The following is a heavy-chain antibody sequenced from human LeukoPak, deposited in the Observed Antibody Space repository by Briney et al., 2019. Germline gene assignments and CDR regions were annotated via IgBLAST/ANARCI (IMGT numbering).Heavy chain of an antibody. D-gene: IGHD3-22*01. V-gene: IGHV3-30-3*01. CDR3: ARDRPRNHYYDSSGYYPY. Sequence: PGGSLRLSCAASGFTFSSYAMHWVRQAPGKGLEWVAVISYDGSNKYYADSVKGRFTISRDNSKNTLYLQMNSLRAEDTAVYYCARDRPRNHYYDSSGYYPYWGQGTLVTVSS. CDR2: ISYDGSNK. J-gene: IGHJ4*02. CDR1: GFTFSSYA.